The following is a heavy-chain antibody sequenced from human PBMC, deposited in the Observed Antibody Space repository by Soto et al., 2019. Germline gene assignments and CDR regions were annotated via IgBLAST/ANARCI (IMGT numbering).Heavy chain of an antibody. CDR1: GFTLSGYA. D-gene: IGHD6-6*01. CDR3: ARRARPDFYNMDV. CDR2: ISSNGVGT. V-gene: IGHV3-64*01. J-gene: IGHJ6*03. Sequence: EVQLAESGGGLAQPGGSLRLSCAASGFTLSGYAMDWVRQAPGKGLECVSGISSNGVGTYYANSVQGRFTISRDNSKNTVYLQMGSLRPEDMAVYYCARRARPDFYNMDVWGKGTTVTVSS.